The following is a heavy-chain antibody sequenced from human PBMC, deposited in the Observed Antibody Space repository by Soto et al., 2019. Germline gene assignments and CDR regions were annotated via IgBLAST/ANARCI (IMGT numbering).Heavy chain of an antibody. CDR3: ARTLDYGHMDV. D-gene: IGHD3-16*01. Sequence: SETLSLTCTVSGDSIRNQYWSWIRRPPGRGLEWIGYIYRSGSTKYNPSLKSRLTISVDTSKNQFSLKLSSVTAADTAVYYCARTLDYGHMDVWGKGTTVNVSS. CDR2: IYRSGST. V-gene: IGHV4-4*09. CDR1: GDSIRNQY. J-gene: IGHJ6*03.